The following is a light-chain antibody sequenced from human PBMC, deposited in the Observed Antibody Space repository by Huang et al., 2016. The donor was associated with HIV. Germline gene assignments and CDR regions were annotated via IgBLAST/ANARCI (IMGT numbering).Light chain of an antibody. CDR1: QSVLYRSNNKNY. Sequence: DIVMTQSPDSLAVSLGERATINCKSSQSVLYRSNNKNYLAWYQQKPGKPPKLLIYWASTREAGVPVRFTGSGSGTDFSLTISSLQAEDVAVYYCQQYDTSPWTFGQGTKVEIK. V-gene: IGKV4-1*01. J-gene: IGKJ1*01. CDR2: WAS. CDR3: QQYDTSPWT.